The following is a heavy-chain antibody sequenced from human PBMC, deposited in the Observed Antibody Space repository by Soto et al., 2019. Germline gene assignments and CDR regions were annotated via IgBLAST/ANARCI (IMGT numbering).Heavy chain of an antibody. D-gene: IGHD6-6*01. CDR1: GGAFGSYG. J-gene: IGHJ5*02. V-gene: IGHV1-69*06. CDR3: ATSSARWEDWLDP. CDR2: FIPMFGTT. Sequence: QVQLVQSGAEVKNPGSSVKVSCKAYGGAFGSYGISWVRQAPGQGLEWMGRFIPMFGTTRYAQKFQGRVTMSADRSTTTAFMELISLRSEDTGIYYCATSSARWEDWLDPWGQGTLVSVSS.